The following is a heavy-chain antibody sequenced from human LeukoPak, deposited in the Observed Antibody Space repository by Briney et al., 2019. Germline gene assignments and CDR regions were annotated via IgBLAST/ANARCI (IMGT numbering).Heavy chain of an antibody. Sequence: ASVKVSCKASGYTFTSYGISWVRQAPGQGLEWMGWISAYNGNTNYAQKLQGRVTMTTDTSTSTAYMELSRLRSDDTAVYYCARDQYYYDSSGYPTGLWGQGTLVTVSS. CDR1: GYTFTSYG. CDR3: ARDQYYYDSSGYPTGL. J-gene: IGHJ4*02. V-gene: IGHV1-18*01. CDR2: ISAYNGNT. D-gene: IGHD3-22*01.